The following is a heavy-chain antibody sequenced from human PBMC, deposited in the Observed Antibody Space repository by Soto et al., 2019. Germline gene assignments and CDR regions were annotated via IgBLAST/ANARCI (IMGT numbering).Heavy chain of an antibody. D-gene: IGHD3-22*01. J-gene: IGHJ5*02. CDR3: TRTRLYYYDSSGQTSNWFDP. V-gene: IGHV5-51*01. Sequence: GESLKISCKGSGYTFTSYWIGWGRQMPGKRLEWMGIIYPGDSDTRYSPSFQGHVTISADKSISTAYLQWSSLKGADAAMFYCTRTRLYYYDSSGQTSNWFDPWGQGTLVTVSS. CDR2: IYPGDSDT. CDR1: GYTFTSYW.